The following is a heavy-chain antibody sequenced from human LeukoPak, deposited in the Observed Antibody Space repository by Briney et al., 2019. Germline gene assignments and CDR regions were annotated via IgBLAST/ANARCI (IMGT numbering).Heavy chain of an antibody. CDR1: GFTFDDYA. Sequence: GRSLRLSCAASGFTFDDYAMHWVRQAPGKGLEWVSGISWNSGSIGYADSVKGRFTISRDNAKNSLYLQMNSLRAGDMALYYCAKGIQWLGKGLDYWGQGTLVTVSS. V-gene: IGHV3-9*03. CDR3: AKGIQWLGKGLDY. D-gene: IGHD6-19*01. CDR2: ISWNSGSI. J-gene: IGHJ4*02.